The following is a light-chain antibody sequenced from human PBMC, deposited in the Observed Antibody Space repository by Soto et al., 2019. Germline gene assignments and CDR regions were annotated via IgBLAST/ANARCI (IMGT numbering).Light chain of an antibody. CDR2: ANS. CDR3: QSYYSSLTLRV. Sequence: QPVLTQPPSVSGAPGQRVTISCTGSSSNIVAGYDVHWYQQLPGTAPKLLIYANSNRHSGVPDRFSCSKSGTSASLAITGLQADDEADYSCQSYYSSLTLRVFGTWTKLTVL. CDR1: SSNIVAGYD. V-gene: IGLV1-40*01. J-gene: IGLJ1*01.